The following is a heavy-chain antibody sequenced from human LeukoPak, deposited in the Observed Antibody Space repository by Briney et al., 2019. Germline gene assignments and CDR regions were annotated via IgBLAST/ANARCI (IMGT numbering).Heavy chain of an antibody. CDR3: ARGPASSSWYSPSYYYYYMDV. J-gene: IGHJ6*03. CDR2: MNPNSGNT. CDR1: GYTFTSYD. Sequence: ASVKVSCKASGYTFTSYDINWVRQATGQGLEWMGWMNPNSGNTGYAQKFQGRVTITRNTSISTAYMELSSLRSEDTAVYYCARGPASSSWYSPSYYYYYMDVWGKGTTVTVSS. D-gene: IGHD6-13*01. V-gene: IGHV1-8*03.